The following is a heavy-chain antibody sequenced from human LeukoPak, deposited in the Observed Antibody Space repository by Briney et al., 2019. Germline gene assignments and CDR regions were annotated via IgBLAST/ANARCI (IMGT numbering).Heavy chain of an antibody. V-gene: IGHV4-34*01. CDR2: INHSGST. J-gene: IGHJ5*02. CDR3: ARGGQWLVRWFDP. CDR1: GGSISSYY. Sequence: SETLSLTCTVSGGSISSYYWSWIRQPPGKGLEWIGEINHSGSTNYNPSLKSRVTISVDTSKNQFSLKLSSVTAADTAVYYCARGGQWLVRWFDPWGQGTLVTVSS. D-gene: IGHD6-19*01.